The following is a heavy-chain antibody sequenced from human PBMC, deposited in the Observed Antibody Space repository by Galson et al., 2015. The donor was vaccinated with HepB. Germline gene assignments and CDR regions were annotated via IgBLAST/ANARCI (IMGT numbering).Heavy chain of an antibody. J-gene: IGHJ4*02. Sequence: SLRLSCAASGLTFSSYGMHWVRQAPGKGLEWVAVISYDGSNKYYADSVKGRVTISRDNSKNTLYLQINSLRAEDTAVYYRARDSVQYCSSTSCYWAFDYWGQGTLVTVSS. CDR3: ARDSVQYCSSTSCYWAFDY. V-gene: IGHV3-30*03. CDR1: GLTFSSYG. CDR2: ISYDGSNK. D-gene: IGHD2-2*01.